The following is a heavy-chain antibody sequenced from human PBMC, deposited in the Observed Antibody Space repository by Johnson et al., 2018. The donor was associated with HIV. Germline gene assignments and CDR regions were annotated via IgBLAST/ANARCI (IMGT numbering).Heavy chain of an antibody. Sequence: EVQLVESGGGLVQPGGSLRLSCAASGFTFSSYAMSWVRQAPGKGLEWVSAISGSGGSTYYADSVKGRFTISRDNAKNSLYLQMNSLRAEDTAVYYCARDPIAARRAFDIWGQWTMVTVSS. V-gene: IGHV3-23*04. CDR2: ISGSGGST. J-gene: IGHJ3*02. D-gene: IGHD6-6*01. CDR3: ARDPIAARRAFDI. CDR1: GFTFSSYA.